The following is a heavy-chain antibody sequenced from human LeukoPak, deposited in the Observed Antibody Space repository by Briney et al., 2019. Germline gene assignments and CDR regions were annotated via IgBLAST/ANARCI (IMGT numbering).Heavy chain of an antibody. Sequence: GGSLRLSCAASGFTFSSYAMHWVRQAPGKGLEWVAVISYDGSNKYYADSVKGRFTISRDNSKNTLYLQVNSLRAEDTAVYYCARDYYDSSGHSPEYFQHWGQGTLVTVSS. CDR3: ARDYYDSSGHSPEYFQH. D-gene: IGHD3-22*01. CDR1: GFTFSSYA. CDR2: ISYDGSNK. V-gene: IGHV3-30-3*01. J-gene: IGHJ1*01.